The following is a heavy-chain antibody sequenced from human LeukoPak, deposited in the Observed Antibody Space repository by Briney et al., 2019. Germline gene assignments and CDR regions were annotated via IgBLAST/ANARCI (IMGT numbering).Heavy chain of an antibody. CDR2: IYTTGST. D-gene: IGHD5-24*01. CDR3: ARHRAEMATITDDAFDM. V-gene: IGHV4-4*09. Sequence: SETLSLTCTVSGSSIGAYSWSWIRQPPGKGLEWIGYIYTTGSTHHNPSLKSRVTMSLDRSKTQFSLRLTYVTAADTAVFYCARHRAEMATITDDAFDMWGRGTMVTVSS. J-gene: IGHJ3*02. CDR1: GSSIGAYS.